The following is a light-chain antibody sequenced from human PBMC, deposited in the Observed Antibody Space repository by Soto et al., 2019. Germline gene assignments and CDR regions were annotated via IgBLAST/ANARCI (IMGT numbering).Light chain of an antibody. J-gene: IGKJ1*01. CDR1: QSVADN. CDR2: GAS. Sequence: EVVMTQSPATLSVSPGERVTLSCRSSQSVADNLAWFQQKPGQGPRLLIYGASTRATGIPARFSGTGSGTEFTLTISSLQSEDFAVYYCQQYHNWPRTFGQGTKVDIK. V-gene: IGKV3-15*01. CDR3: QQYHNWPRT.